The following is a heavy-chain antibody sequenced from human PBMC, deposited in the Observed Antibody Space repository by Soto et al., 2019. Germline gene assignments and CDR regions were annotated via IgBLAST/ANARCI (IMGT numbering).Heavy chain of an antibody. V-gene: IGHV4-31*03. Sequence: SETLSLTCTVSGGSISSGGYYWSWIRQHPGKGLEWIGYIYYSGSTYYNPSLKSRVTISVDTSKNQFSLKLSSVAAADTAVYYCARDRHYDSSGPQALDAFDIWGQGTMVTVSS. CDR1: GGSISSGGYY. CDR2: IYYSGST. D-gene: IGHD3-22*01. J-gene: IGHJ3*02. CDR3: ARDRHYDSSGPQALDAFDI.